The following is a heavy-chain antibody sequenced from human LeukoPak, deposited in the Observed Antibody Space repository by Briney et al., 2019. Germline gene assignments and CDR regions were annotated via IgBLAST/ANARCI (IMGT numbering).Heavy chain of an antibody. Sequence: SETLSLTCTVSGGSISSYYWSWIRQPPGKGLEWIGYIYYSGSTNYNPSLKSRVTISVDTSKNQFSLKLSSVTAADTAVYYCARVAYYEGAFDIWGQGTMVTVSS. CDR2: IYYSGST. CDR1: GGSISSYY. V-gene: IGHV4-59*08. J-gene: IGHJ3*02. D-gene: IGHD3-22*01. CDR3: ARVAYYEGAFDI.